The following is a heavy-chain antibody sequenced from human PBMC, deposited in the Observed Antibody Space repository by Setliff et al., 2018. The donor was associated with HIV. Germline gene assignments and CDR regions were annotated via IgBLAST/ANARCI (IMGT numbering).Heavy chain of an antibody. CDR1: GYAFASYG. J-gene: IGHJ3*02. V-gene: IGHV7-4-1*02. Sequence: ASVKVSCKASGYAFASYGLNWVRQAPGQGLEWMGWINTHSGNPTYAQAFTGRFAFSLDTSVSTAYLQISSLRAEDTAVYYCARFYDSGASYSDDAFDIWGQGTMVT. CDR3: ARFYDSGASYSDDAFDI. CDR2: INTHSGNP. D-gene: IGHD3-22*01.